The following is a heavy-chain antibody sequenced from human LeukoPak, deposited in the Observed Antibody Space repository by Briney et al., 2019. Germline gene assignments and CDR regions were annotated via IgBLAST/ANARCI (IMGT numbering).Heavy chain of an antibody. CDR1: GFTFDDYA. Sequence: GGSLRLSCAASGFTFDDYAMHWVRQAPGKGLEWVSLISWDGGSTYYADSVKGRFTISRDNSKNSLYLQMNSLRAEDTALYYCAKDTGENGDYRDDYFDYWGQGTLVTVSS. D-gene: IGHD4-17*01. V-gene: IGHV3-43D*03. J-gene: IGHJ4*02. CDR3: AKDTGENGDYRDDYFDY. CDR2: ISWDGGST.